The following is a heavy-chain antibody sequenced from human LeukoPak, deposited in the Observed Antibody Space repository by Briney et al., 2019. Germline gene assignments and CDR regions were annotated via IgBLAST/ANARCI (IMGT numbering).Heavy chain of an antibody. Sequence: GESLKISCKGSGYSFTSYWIGWVRLLPGKGLEWMGIIYPGDSDTTYSPSFQGQVTISADKSISTAYLQWSSLKASDTAMYYCARHARDGYNYYFDYWGQGTLVTVSS. D-gene: IGHD5-24*01. V-gene: IGHV5-51*01. CDR3: ARHARDGYNYYFDY. CDR1: GYSFTSYW. J-gene: IGHJ4*02. CDR2: IYPGDSDT.